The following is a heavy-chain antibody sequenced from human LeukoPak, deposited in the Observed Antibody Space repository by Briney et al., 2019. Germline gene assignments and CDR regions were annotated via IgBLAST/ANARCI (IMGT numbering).Heavy chain of an antibody. J-gene: IGHJ4*02. D-gene: IGHD3-10*01. CDR1: GYTFTSYA. Sequence: ASVKVSCKASGYTFTSYAMNWVRQAPGQGLEWMGWINTNTGNPTYAQGFTGRFVFSLDTSVSTAYLQISSLKAEDTAVYYCAREGLWFGEFLPKTLWGQGTLVTVSS. CDR3: AREGLWFGEFLPKTL. V-gene: IGHV7-4-1*02. CDR2: INTNTGNP.